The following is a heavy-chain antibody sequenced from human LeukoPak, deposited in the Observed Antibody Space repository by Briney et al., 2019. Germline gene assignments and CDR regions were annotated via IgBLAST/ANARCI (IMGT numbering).Heavy chain of an antibody. CDR2: ISDDGSTK. Sequence: GRSLRLSCAASGFTFSIYGMHWVRQVPGKGLEWVALISDDGSTKFYADSVKGRFTISRDNSKNTLSLQMNSLRAEDTAVYYCARDRCGGDCYCFDYWGQGTLVTVSS. V-gene: IGHV3-33*01. J-gene: IGHJ4*02. CDR1: GFTFSIYG. CDR3: ARDRCGGDCYCFDY. D-gene: IGHD2-21*02.